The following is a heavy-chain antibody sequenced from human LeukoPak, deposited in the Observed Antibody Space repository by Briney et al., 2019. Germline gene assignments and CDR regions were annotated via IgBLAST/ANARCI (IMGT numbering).Heavy chain of an antibody. J-gene: IGHJ3*02. V-gene: IGHV3-30-3*01. D-gene: IGHD3-16*01. Sequence: GGSLRLSCAASGFTFSSYAMHWVRQAPGKGLEWVAVISYDGSNKYYADSVKGRFTISRDNSKNTLYLQMNSLRTEDTAVYYCARGRGGSYAFDIWGQGTMVTVSS. CDR2: ISYDGSNK. CDR3: ARGRGGSYAFDI. CDR1: GFTFSSYA.